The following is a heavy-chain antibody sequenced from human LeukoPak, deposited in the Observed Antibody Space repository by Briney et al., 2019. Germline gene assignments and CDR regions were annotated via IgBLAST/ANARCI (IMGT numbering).Heavy chain of an antibody. D-gene: IGHD6-13*01. CDR3: AVPKGGSSWYAQIDY. J-gene: IGHJ4*02. Sequence: SVKVSCKASGGTFSSYAISWGRQAPGQGLEWMGGIIPIFGTANYAQKFQGRVTITTDESTSTAYMELSSLRSEDTAVYYCAVPKGGSSWYAQIDYWGQGTLVTVSS. V-gene: IGHV1-69*05. CDR2: IIPIFGTA. CDR1: GGTFSSYA.